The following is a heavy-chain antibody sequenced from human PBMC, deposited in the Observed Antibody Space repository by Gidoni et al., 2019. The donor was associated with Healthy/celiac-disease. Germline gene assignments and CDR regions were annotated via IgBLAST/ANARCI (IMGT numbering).Heavy chain of an antibody. CDR3: ARVGPTSLTGYWGYFDY. D-gene: IGHD3-9*01. V-gene: IGHV3-30-3*01. CDR1: GFTFSSYA. Sequence: QVQLVESGGGVVQPGRSLRLSCAASGFTFSSYAMHWVRQAPGKGLEWVAVISYDGSNKYYADSVKGRFTISRDNSKNTLYLQMNSLRAEDTAVYYCARVGPTSLTGYWGYFDYWGQGTLVTVSS. J-gene: IGHJ4*02. CDR2: ISYDGSNK.